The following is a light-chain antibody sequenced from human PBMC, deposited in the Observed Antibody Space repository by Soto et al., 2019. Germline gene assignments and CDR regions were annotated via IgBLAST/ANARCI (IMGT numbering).Light chain of an antibody. J-gene: IGKJ3*01. CDR2: RAS. V-gene: IGKV1-5*03. CDR3: QQYSSYFFT. CDR1: QSISSW. Sequence: DIQMTQSPSTLSASVGDRVNITCRASQSISSWLAWYQQKPGKAPKLLIYRASDLQSGVPSRFSGSGSGTEFTLTINSLQTDDIATYYCQQYSSYFFTFGPGTKVDV.